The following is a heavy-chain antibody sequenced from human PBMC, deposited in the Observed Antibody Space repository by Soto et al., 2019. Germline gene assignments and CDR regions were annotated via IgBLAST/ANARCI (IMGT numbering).Heavy chain of an antibody. J-gene: IGHJ6*02. D-gene: IGHD3-9*01. CDR2: IIPIFGTA. Sequence: SVKVSCKASGGTFISYAISWVRQAPGQGLEWMGGIIPIFGTANYAQKFQGRVTITADKSTSTAYMELSSLRSEDTAVYYCARGRMTGYLYYYYGMDVWGQGTTVTVSS. V-gene: IGHV1-69*06. CDR3: ARGRMTGYLYYYYGMDV. CDR1: GGTFISYA.